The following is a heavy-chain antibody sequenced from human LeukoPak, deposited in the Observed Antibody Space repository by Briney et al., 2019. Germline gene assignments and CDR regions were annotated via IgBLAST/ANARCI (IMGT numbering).Heavy chain of an antibody. D-gene: IGHD3-22*01. J-gene: IGHJ3*02. CDR1: GFTFSSYG. V-gene: IGHV3-30*02. CDR3: ATYYYDSSGYCCAFDI. CDR2: IRYDGSNK. Sequence: PGGSLRLSCAASGFTFSSYGMHWVRQAPGKGLEWVAFIRYDGSNKYYADSVKGRFTISRDNSKNTLYLQMNSLRAEDTAVYYCATYYYDSSGYCCAFDIWGQGTMVTVSS.